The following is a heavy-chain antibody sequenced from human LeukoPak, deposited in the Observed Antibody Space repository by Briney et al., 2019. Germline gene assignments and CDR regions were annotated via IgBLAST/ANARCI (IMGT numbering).Heavy chain of an antibody. V-gene: IGHV3-9*01. CDR3: AKGPGIAAAVDY. J-gene: IGHJ4*02. Sequence: TGGSLRLSCAASGFTFDDYAMHWVRHAPGKGLEWVSGLSWNSGHIGYSDSVKGRFTISRDNAKNSLYLQMNSLRAEDSAFYYCAKGPGIAAAVDYWGQGTLVIVSS. CDR2: LSWNSGHI. D-gene: IGHD6-13*01. CDR1: GFTFDDYA.